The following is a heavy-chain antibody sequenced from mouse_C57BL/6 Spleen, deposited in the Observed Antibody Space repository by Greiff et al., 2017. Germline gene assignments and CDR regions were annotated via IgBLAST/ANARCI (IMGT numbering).Heavy chain of an antibody. D-gene: IGHD2-3*01. CDR1: GYAFSSYW. CDR2: IYPGDGDT. V-gene: IGHV1-80*01. J-gene: IGHJ3*01. CDR3: ARLSDGYSLFAY. Sequence: QVQLQQSGAELVKPGASVKISCKASGYAFSSYWMNWVKQRPGQGLEWIGQIYPGDGDTNYNGKFKGKATLTADKSSSTAYMQLSSLTSEDSAVXFCARLSDGYSLFAYWGQGTLVTVSA.